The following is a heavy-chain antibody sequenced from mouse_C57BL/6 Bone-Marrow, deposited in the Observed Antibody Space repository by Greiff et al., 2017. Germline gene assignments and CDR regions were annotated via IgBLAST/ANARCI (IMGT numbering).Heavy chain of an antibody. J-gene: IGHJ2*01. V-gene: IGHV1-55*01. Sequence: QVHVKQPGAELVKPGASVKMSCKASGYTFTSYWITWVKQRPGQGLEWIGDIYPGSGSTNYNEKFKSKATLTVDTSSSTAYMQLSSLASEDSAVYYYANDLLWPHWSQGTTLTVSS. CDR2: IYPGSGST. D-gene: IGHD2-1*01. CDR1: GYTFTSYW. CDR3: ANDLLWPH.